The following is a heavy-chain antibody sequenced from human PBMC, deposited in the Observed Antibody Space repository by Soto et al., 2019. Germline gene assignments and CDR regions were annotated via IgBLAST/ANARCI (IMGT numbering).Heavy chain of an antibody. V-gene: IGHV1-18*01. CDR3: ARCSSDYSDDGFSLKY. Sequence: QVQLVQSGAEVKRPGASVKVSCKASGYTFTGYAFSWLRQAPGQGLEWMGWISAYSGHTVYSHKFQDRVTMTTDTSTNTTYLEVRSLGSDDTAVDYCARCSSDYSDDGFSLKYWGQGTLVTVS. D-gene: IGHD4-17*01. CDR1: GYTFTGYA. J-gene: IGHJ1*01. CDR2: ISAYSGHT.